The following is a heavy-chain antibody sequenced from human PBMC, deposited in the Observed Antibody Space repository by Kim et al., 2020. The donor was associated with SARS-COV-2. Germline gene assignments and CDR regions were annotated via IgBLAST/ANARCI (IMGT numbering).Heavy chain of an antibody. CDR3: ARVSGTWALDI. CDR2: INPISGHT. D-gene: IGHD5-12*01. Sequence: ASVKVSCKASGYTFTNYHMHWVRQAPGQGLEWMAIINPISGHTRYAQKFQGRVTMTWDTSTSTFYMGLSSLRSEDTALYSCARVSGTWALDIWGQGTMVTVSS. V-gene: IGHV1-46*01. J-gene: IGHJ3*02. CDR1: GYTFTNYH.